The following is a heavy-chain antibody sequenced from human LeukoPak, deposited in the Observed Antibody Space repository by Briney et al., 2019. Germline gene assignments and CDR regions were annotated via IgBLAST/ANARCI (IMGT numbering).Heavy chain of an antibody. CDR3: ARDPEIRIAAAGTRIDY. CDR2: ISYDGSNK. D-gene: IGHD6-13*01. CDR1: GFTFSSYA. Sequence: PGRSLRLSCAASGFTFSSYAMHWVRQAPGKGLEWVAVISYDGSNKYYADSVKGRFTIPRDNSKNTLYLQMNSLRAEDTAVYYCARDPEIRIAAAGTRIDYWGQGTLVTVSS. V-gene: IGHV3-30*01. J-gene: IGHJ4*02.